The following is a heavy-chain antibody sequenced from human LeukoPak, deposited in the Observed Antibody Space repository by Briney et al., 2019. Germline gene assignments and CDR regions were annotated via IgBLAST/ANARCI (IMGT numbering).Heavy chain of an antibody. CDR3: ARIPNSANFPNWFDP. V-gene: IGHV3-21*01. CDR1: GFTFDDYA. Sequence: GGSLRLSCAASGFTFDDYAMHWVRQAPGKGLEWVSSISGTNSYIYYADSVKGRFTISRDNAKNSLYLQMNSLRAEDTAVYYCARIPNSANFPNWFDPWGQGTLVTVSS. CDR2: ISGTNSYI. J-gene: IGHJ5*02. D-gene: IGHD4/OR15-4a*01.